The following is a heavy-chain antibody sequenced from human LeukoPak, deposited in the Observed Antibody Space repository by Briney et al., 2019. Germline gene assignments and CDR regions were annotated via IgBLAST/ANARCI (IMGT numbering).Heavy chain of an antibody. Sequence: GGSLRLSCAVSGFTFSSYSMNWVRQAPGKGLEWVSSISSSSSYIYYADSVKGRFTISRDNAKNSLYLQMNSLRAEDMAVYYCARDSKYCSGGSCYEGAFDIWGQGIMVTVSS. J-gene: IGHJ3*02. CDR2: ISSSSSYI. V-gene: IGHV3-21*01. D-gene: IGHD2-15*01. CDR3: ARDSKYCSGGSCYEGAFDI. CDR1: GFTFSSYS.